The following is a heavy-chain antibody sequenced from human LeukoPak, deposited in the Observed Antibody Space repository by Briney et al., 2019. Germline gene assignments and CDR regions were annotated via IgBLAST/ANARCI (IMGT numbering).Heavy chain of an antibody. Sequence: GGSLGLSCAASGFTFSSYAMHWVRQAPGKGLEWVAVISYDGSNKYYADSVKGRFTISRDNSKNTLYLQMNSLRAEDTAVYYCARDLYGSGSYPVSLFDYWGQGTLVTVSS. V-gene: IGHV3-30*04. D-gene: IGHD3-10*01. CDR1: GFTFSSYA. CDR3: ARDLYGSGSYPVSLFDY. J-gene: IGHJ4*02. CDR2: ISYDGSNK.